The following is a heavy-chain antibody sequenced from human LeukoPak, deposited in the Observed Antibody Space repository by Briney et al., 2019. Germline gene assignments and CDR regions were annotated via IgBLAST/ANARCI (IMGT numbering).Heavy chain of an antibody. J-gene: IGHJ6*03. CDR1: GFTVSSNY. D-gene: IGHD6-19*01. V-gene: IGHV3-53*01. CDR3: ASRSTGYSSGWYRPSYYYYYYMDV. CDR2: IYSGGST. Sequence: GGSLRLSCAASGFTVSSNYMSWVRQAPGKGLEWASVIYSGGSTYYADSVKGRFTISRDNSKNTLYLQMNSLRAEDTAVYYCASRSTGYSSGWYRPSYYYYYYMDVWGKGTTVTISS.